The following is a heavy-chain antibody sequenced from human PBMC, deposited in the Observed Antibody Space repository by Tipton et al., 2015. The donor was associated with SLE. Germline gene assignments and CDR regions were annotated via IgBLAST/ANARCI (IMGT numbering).Heavy chain of an antibody. V-gene: IGHV1-8*01. Sequence: QSGPEVKKPGASVRVSCEASGYTFVNYDINWVRQATGQGLEWMGWMNPNSGNTGYAQKLQGRVTITTNTSISTSYMELTSLTSEEAAVYYCARGRMGTLTDAFDIWGQGTMVTVSS. D-gene: IGHD1-1*01. CDR3: ARGRMGTLTDAFDI. J-gene: IGHJ3*02. CDR2: MNPNSGNT. CDR1: GYTFVNYD.